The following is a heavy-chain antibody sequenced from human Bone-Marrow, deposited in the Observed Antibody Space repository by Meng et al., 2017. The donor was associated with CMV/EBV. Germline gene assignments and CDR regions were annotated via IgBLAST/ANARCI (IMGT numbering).Heavy chain of an antibody. CDR1: GGSFSGYY. CDR2: INHSGST. CDR3: ARTVPEGVDVVAAALGPNWFDP. V-gene: IGHV4-34*01. J-gene: IGHJ5*02. D-gene: IGHD2-15*01. Sequence: SETLSLTCAVYGGSFSGYYWSWIRQPPGKGLEWIGEINHSGSTYYNPSLKSRVTISVDTSKNQFSLKLSSVTAADTAVYYCARTVPEGVDVVAAALGPNWFDPWGQGTLVTVPS.